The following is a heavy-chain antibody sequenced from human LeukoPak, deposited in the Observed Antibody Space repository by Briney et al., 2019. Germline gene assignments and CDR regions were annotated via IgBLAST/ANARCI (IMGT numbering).Heavy chain of an antibody. CDR2: ISSSSDYT. D-gene: IGHD6-25*01. J-gene: IGHJ6*02. CDR1: GFTFSDYY. V-gene: IGHV3-11*05. CDR3: ARDLVAAAGDYYYYAMDV. Sequence: GGSLRLSCAASGFTFSDYYMTWIRQAPGKGLECVSYISSSSDYTNYPDSVKGRFTISRDNAKNSLYLQMNSLRAEDTAVYYCARDLVAAAGDYYYYAMDVWGQGTTVTVSS.